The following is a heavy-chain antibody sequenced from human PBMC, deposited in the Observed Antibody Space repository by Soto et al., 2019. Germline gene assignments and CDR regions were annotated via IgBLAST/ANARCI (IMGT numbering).Heavy chain of an antibody. CDR3: AKDHTVVIRDAFDI. J-gene: IGHJ3*02. D-gene: IGHD3-22*01. V-gene: IGHV3-23*01. Sequence: EVQILESGGGLVQPGGSPRLSCAASGFTFSSYAMYWVRQAPGKGLAWVSGISDSGTGTYYADYVKGRFTISRDNSKNTVYLQMKSLRAEDTAVYYCAKDHTVVIRDAFDIWGQGTMVNVSS. CDR2: ISDSGTGT. CDR1: GFTFSSYA.